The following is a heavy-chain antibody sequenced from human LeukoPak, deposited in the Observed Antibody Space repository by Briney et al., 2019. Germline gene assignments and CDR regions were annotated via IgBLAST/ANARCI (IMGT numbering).Heavy chain of an antibody. CDR1: GFTFSSYG. CDR2: ISYDGSNK. J-gene: IGHJ4*02. Sequence: PGRSLRLSCAASGFTFSSYGMHWVRQAPGKGLEWVAVISYDGSNKYYTDSVKSRFTISRDNSKNTLYLQMNSLRAEDTAVYYCAKNGGSSGYYFDYWGQGTLVTVSS. CDR3: AKNGGSSGYYFDY. D-gene: IGHD3-22*01. V-gene: IGHV3-30*18.